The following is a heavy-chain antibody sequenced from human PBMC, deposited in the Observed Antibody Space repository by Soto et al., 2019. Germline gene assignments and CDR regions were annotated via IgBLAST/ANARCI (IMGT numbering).Heavy chain of an antibody. D-gene: IGHD5-18*01. Sequence: QVQLQESGPGLVKPSQTLSLTCTVSGGSISSGGYYWSWIRQHPGKGLEWIGYIYYSGSTYYNPSLKRRVTISVDTSKNQFALKLSSVTAADTAVYYCARIGRGYSYGKFAYWGQGTLVTVSS. CDR2: IYYSGST. J-gene: IGHJ4*02. V-gene: IGHV4-31*03. CDR3: ARIGRGYSYGKFAY. CDR1: GGSISSGGYY.